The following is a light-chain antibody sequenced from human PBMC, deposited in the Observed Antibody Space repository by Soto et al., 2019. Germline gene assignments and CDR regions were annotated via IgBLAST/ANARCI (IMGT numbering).Light chain of an antibody. Sequence: QAVVTQPPSVSGAPGQRITISCTGNNSNIGAGYDVHWFQQLPGTAPKVVIYGNINRPSGVPDRFSGSKSGTSAFLAITGLQAEDEGDYYCQSYDSSLSGLFGGGTQLTVL. J-gene: IGLJ3*02. CDR3: QSYDSSLSGL. CDR1: NSNIGAGYD. V-gene: IGLV1-40*01. CDR2: GNI.